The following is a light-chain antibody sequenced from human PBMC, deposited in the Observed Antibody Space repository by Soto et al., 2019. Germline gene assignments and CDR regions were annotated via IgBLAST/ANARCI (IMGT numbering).Light chain of an antibody. CDR1: SSDVGGYNY. Sequence: QSVLTQPASVSGSPGQSITIPCTGTSSDVGGYNYVSWYQQHPGKAPKLMIYEVSNRPSGVSNRFSGSKSGNTASLTISGLQAEDDADYYCSSSTSSSTLVFGTGTKVTVL. CDR3: SSSTSSSTLV. J-gene: IGLJ1*01. CDR2: EVS. V-gene: IGLV2-14*01.